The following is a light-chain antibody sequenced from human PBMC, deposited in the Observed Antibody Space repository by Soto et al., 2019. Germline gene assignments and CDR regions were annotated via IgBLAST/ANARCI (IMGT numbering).Light chain of an antibody. J-gene: IGLJ1*01. V-gene: IGLV2-11*01. CDR3: CSYAGGYTYL. CDR2: DVA. CDR1: GNDVGAYNY. Sequence: QSALTQPRSVSGSPGQSVTISCTGTGNDVGAYNYVSWYQQHPGRHPKLMSYDVARWPSGVPDRFSGSKSGNTASLTISGLQAEDEADYFCCSYAGGYTYLFGTGTKVTVL.